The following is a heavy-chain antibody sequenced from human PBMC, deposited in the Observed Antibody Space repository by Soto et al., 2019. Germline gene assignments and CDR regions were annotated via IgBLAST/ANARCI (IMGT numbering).Heavy chain of an antibody. CDR3: ARVRYYYGSGSSWPNTYYFDY. J-gene: IGHJ4*02. CDR1: GGSISSSSYY. V-gene: IGHV4-39*07. Sequence: SETLSLTCTVSGGSISSSSYYWGWIRQPPGKGLEWIGSIYYSGSTYYNPSLKSRVTISVDTSKNQFSLKLSSVTAADTAVYYCARVRYYYGSGSSWPNTYYFDYWGQGTLVTVSS. CDR2: IYYSGST. D-gene: IGHD3-10*01.